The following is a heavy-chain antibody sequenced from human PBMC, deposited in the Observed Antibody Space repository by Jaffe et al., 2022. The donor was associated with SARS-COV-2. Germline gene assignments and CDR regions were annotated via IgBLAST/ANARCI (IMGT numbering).Heavy chain of an antibody. CDR3: TTDRRGYQDWYFDL. CDR1: GIIFSNAW. CDR2: IKRKTDGGTT. D-gene: IGHD6-13*01. V-gene: IGHV3-15*01. J-gene: IGHJ2*01. Sequence: EEQLVESGGGLVKPGGSLRLSCAASGIIFSNAWMSWVRQAPGKGLEWVGRIKRKTDGGTTDYAAPVKGRFTISRDDSKNTLYLQMDSLKTEDTAVYYCTTDRRGYQDWYFDLWGRATLVTVSS.